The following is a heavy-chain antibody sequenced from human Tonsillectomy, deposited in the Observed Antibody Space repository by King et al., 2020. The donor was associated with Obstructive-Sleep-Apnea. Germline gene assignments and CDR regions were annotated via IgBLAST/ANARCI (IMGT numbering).Heavy chain of an antibody. CDR2: IYYSGST. V-gene: IGHV4-30-4*01. CDR1: GGSISSGDYY. Sequence: QLQESGPGLVKPSQTLSLTCTVSGGSISSGDYYWSWIRQPPGKGLEWIGSIYYSGSTSYNPSLKSRVTISVDTSKNQFSLKLGSVTAADTAVYYCARVDCSSTSCKSADAFDIWGQGTMVTVSS. J-gene: IGHJ3*02. CDR3: ARVDCSSTSCKSADAFDI. D-gene: IGHD2-2*01.